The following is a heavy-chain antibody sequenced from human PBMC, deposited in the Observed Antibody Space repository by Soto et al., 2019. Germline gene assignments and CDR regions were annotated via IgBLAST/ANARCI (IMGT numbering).Heavy chain of an antibody. J-gene: IGHJ4*02. CDR1: GFTVSRNY. V-gene: IGHV3-53*01. D-gene: IGHD1-1*01. CDR3: ARRQNELPVVDY. CDR2: IYSGGST. Sequence: PGGSLRLSCAASGFTVSRNYMSWVRQAPGKGLEWVSVIYSGGSTYYADSVKGRFTISRDNSKNTLYLQMNSLRAEDTAVYYCARRQNELPVVDYWGKGTLVTVSS.